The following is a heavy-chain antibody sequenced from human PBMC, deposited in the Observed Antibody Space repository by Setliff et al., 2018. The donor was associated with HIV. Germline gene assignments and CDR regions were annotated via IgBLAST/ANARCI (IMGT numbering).Heavy chain of an antibody. Sequence: SETLSLTCSVSGGSITSYHWGWIRQPPGKGLEWIGSIYYSGSTYYNPSLKSRVTISIDTSKNQFSLKLSSVTAADTAVYYCARQRGGRVTIFGVSGGWFDPWGQGTLVTVSS. CDR2: IYYSGST. CDR1: GGSITSYH. CDR3: ARQRGGRVTIFGVSGGWFDP. J-gene: IGHJ5*02. V-gene: IGHV4-39*01. D-gene: IGHD3-3*01.